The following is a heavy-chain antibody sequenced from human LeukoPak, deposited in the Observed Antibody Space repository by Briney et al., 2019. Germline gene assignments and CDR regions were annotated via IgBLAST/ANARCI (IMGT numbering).Heavy chain of an antibody. J-gene: IGHJ6*03. CDR3: ARSYGYYYYYMDV. CDR1: GGSFSGYY. Sequence: SETLSLTCAVYGGSFSGYYWSWIRQPPGKGLEWIGEINHSGSTNYNPSLKSRVTLSVDTSKNQFSLKLSSVTAADTAVYYCARSYGYYYYYMDVWGKGTTVTISS. CDR2: INHSGST. D-gene: IGHD4-17*01. V-gene: IGHV4-34*01.